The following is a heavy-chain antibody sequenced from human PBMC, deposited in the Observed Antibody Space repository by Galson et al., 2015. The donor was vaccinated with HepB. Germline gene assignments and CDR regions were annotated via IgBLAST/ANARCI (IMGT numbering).Heavy chain of an antibody. CDR2: ISGSGGST. D-gene: IGHD4-17*01. CDR3: AKRGSPGLRFRPYYFDY. V-gene: IGHV3-23*01. CDR1: GFTFSSYA. Sequence: SLRLSCAASGFTFSSYAMSWVRRAPGKGLEWVSAISGSGGSTYYADSVKGRFTISRDNSKNTLYLQMNSLRAEDTAVYYCAKRGSPGLRFRPYYFDYWGQGTLVTVSS. J-gene: IGHJ4*02.